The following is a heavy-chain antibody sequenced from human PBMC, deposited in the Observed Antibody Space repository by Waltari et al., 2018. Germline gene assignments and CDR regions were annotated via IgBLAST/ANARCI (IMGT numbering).Heavy chain of an antibody. CDR2: ISYDGSNK. CDR1: GFTFSSYA. J-gene: IGHJ4*02. V-gene: IGHV3-30-3*01. CDR3: ARVTGTTDFDY. D-gene: IGHD1-7*01. Sequence: QVQLVESGGGVVQPGRSLRLSCAASGFTFSSYAMHWVRQAPGKGLEWVAVISYDGSNKYYADSVKGRFTISRDNSKNTLYLQMNSLRAEDTAVYYCARVTGTTDFDYWGQGTLVTVSS.